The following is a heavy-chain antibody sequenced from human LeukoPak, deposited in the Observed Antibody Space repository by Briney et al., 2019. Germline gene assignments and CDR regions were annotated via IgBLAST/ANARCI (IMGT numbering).Heavy chain of an antibody. CDR1: GFTFSSYW. D-gene: IGHD4-17*01. V-gene: IGHV3-74*01. J-gene: IGHJ5*02. Sequence: GGSLRLSCAASGFTFSSYWMHWVRQAPGKGLVWVSRINSDGSSTSYADSVKGRFTISRDNAKNTLYLQMNSLRAEDAAVYYCARERPVSYGDRHRWNSWFDPWGQGTLVTVSS. CDR2: INSDGSST. CDR3: ARERPVSYGDRHRWNSWFDP.